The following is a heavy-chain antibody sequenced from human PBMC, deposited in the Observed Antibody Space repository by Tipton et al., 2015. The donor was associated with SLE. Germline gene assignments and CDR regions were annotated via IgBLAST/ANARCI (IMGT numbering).Heavy chain of an antibody. CDR2: INHSGST. CDR3: ARQSSGYFDY. J-gene: IGHJ4*02. Sequence: TLSLTCAVYGGSFSGYYWSWIRQPPGKGLEWIGEINHSGSTNYNPSLKSRVTMSLDTSKNQFSLKLSSVTAADTAVYYCARQSSGYFDYWGQGTLVTVSS. D-gene: IGHD6-19*01. CDR1: GGSFSGYY. V-gene: IGHV4-34*01.